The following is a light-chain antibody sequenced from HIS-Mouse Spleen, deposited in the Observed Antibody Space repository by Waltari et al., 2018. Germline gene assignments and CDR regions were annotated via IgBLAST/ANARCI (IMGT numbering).Light chain of an antibody. CDR3: AAWDDSLNGRV. Sequence: QSVLTQPPSASGTPGPRVTISCSGSSSNIGSNTVNRYQPLPGTAPKLLIYSNNQRAPGVPGRFSGSKSGNSASPAISGLQSEGEADYYCAAWDDSLNGRVFGGGTKLTVL. J-gene: IGLJ3*02. CDR2: SNN. V-gene: IGLV1-44*01. CDR1: SSNIGSNT.